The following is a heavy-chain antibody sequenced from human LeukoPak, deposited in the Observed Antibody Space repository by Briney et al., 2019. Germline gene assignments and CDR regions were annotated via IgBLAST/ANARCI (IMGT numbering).Heavy chain of an antibody. CDR2: FYKSGNT. Sequence: SETLSLTCTVSGGSISSSSYFWGWIRQPPGKGLEWLGSFYKSGNTYYNPSLKSRVTISVDTSKNQFSLNLRSVTAADTAVYYCARHPLVGSSSWYGIYYFDYWGQGTLVTVSS. V-gene: IGHV4-39*01. D-gene: IGHD6-13*01. J-gene: IGHJ4*02. CDR1: GGSISSSSYF. CDR3: ARHPLVGSSSWYGIYYFDY.